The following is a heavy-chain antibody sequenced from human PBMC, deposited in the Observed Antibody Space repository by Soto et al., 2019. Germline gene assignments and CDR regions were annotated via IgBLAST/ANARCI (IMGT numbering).Heavy chain of an antibody. D-gene: IGHD3-22*01. V-gene: IGHV4-34*01. Sequence: QVQLQQWGAGLLKPSETLSLTCAVYGGSFSGYYWSWIRQPPGKGLEWNGEINHSGSTNYNPSLKSRVTISVDTSKNQFSLKLSSVTAADTAVYYCARGGADYDSSGYYQRNWFDPWGQGTLVTVSS. CDR3: ARGGADYDSSGYYQRNWFDP. CDR2: INHSGST. CDR1: GGSFSGYY. J-gene: IGHJ5*02.